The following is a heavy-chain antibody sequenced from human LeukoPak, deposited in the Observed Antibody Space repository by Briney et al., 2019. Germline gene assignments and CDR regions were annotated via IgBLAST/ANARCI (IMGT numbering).Heavy chain of an antibody. CDR2: INHSGST. CDR1: GGSFSGYY. CDR3: ARHSWVRVAGDGTDNWFDP. V-gene: IGHV4-34*01. J-gene: IGHJ5*02. Sequence: SETLSLTCAVYGGSFSGYYWSWIRQPPPKGLEWIGEINHSGSTNYNPSFKSRVTISVDTSKNHYSLKLSSVTAADTAVYYCARHSWVRVAGDGTDNWFDPWGRGTLVSVS. D-gene: IGHD6-19*01.